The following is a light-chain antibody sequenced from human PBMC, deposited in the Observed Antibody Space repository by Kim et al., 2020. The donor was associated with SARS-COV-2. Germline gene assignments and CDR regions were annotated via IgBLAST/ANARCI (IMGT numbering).Light chain of an antibody. Sequence: SVSPEQTASITCSGDKLGDKYACWYQQKPGQPPVLVIYQDSKRPSGIPERFSGSNSGNTATLTISGTQAMDEADYYCQAWDSSTVVFGGGTQLTVL. CDR1: KLGDKY. J-gene: IGLJ2*01. CDR3: QAWDSSTVV. V-gene: IGLV3-1*01. CDR2: QDS.